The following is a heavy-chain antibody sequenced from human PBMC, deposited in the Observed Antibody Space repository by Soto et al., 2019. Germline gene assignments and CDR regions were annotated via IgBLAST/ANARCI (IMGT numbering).Heavy chain of an antibody. D-gene: IGHD2-15*01. V-gene: IGHV4-31*03. J-gene: IGHJ3*02. CDR3: ARDRRCSGGSCYAIMI. CDR2: IYYSGST. CDR1: GGSISSGGYY. Sequence: SETLSLTCTVSGGSISSGGYYWSWIRQHPGKGLEWIGYIYYSGSTYYNPSLKSRVTISVDTSKNQFSLKLSSVTAADTAVYYCARDRRCSGGSCYAIMIWGQGTMVT.